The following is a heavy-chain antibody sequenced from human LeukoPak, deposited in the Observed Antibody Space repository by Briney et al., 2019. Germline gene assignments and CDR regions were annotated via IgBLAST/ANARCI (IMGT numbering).Heavy chain of an antibody. Sequence: GGSLRLSCATSGFTFSDYYMNWVRQAPGEGLEWVSYISSSGSTIYYADSVKGRFTISRDNAKNSLYLQMNSLRAEDTAVYYCAELGITMIGGVWGKGTTVTISS. D-gene: IGHD3-10*02. CDR1: GFTFSDYY. CDR2: ISSSGSTI. J-gene: IGHJ6*04. V-gene: IGHV3-11*04. CDR3: AELGITMIGGV.